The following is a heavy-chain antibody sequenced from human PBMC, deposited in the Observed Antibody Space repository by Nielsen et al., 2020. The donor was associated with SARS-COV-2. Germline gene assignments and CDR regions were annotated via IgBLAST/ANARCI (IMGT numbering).Heavy chain of an antibody. CDR1: GYSFTSYW. CDR3: ARSSYDYVWGSYRFHYHMDV. Sequence: GESLKISCKGSGYSFTSYWIGWVRQMPGKGLEWMGIIYPGDSDTRYSPSFHGQVTISADKSINTAYLQWSSLKASDTAMYFCARSSYDYVWGSYRFHYHMDVWGKGTTVTVSS. CDR2: IYPGDSDT. D-gene: IGHD3-16*02. V-gene: IGHV5-51*01. J-gene: IGHJ6*03.